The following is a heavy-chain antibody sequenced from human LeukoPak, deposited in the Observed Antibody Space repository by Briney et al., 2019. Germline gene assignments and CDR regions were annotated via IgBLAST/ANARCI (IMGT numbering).Heavy chain of an antibody. CDR2: ISGSGGST. V-gene: IGHV3-23*01. D-gene: IGHD3-10*01. Sequence: GRSLRLSCAASGFTFSSYAMSWVRQAPGKGLEWVSAISGSGGSTSYADSVKGRFTISRDNSMNTLYLQMNSLRAEDTAVYYCAKGVDGSGRPRQGFDYWGQGTLVTVSS. CDR3: AKGVDGSGRPRQGFDY. CDR1: GFTFSSYA. J-gene: IGHJ4*02.